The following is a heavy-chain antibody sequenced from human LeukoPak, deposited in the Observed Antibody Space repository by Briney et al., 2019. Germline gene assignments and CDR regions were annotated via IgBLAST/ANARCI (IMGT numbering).Heavy chain of an antibody. CDR2: INHSGST. CDR1: GGSFSGYY. CDR3: AKVPYYYDSSGYR. Sequence: NPSETLSLTCAVYGGSFSGYYWSWIRQPPGKGLEWIGEINHSGSTNHNPSLKSRVTISVDTSKNQFSLKLSSVTAADTAVYYCAKVPYYYDSSGYRWGQGTLVTVSS. D-gene: IGHD3-22*01. V-gene: IGHV4-34*01. J-gene: IGHJ5*02.